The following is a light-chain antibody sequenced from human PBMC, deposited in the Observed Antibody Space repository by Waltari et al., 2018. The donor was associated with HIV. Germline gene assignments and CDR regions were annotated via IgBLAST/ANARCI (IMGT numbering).Light chain of an antibody. CDR3: SSFSSGNSLEV. CDR1: SRDVGCFNY. V-gene: IGLV2-14*01. CDR2: EVN. J-gene: IGLJ1*01. Sequence: HSALTQPASVSGSPGQTVTISCSGTSRDVGCFNYVSWYQQHPGKAPKLLIYEVNNRPSRISSRFSGSKSGNTAYLTISGLQAEDEADYYCSSFSSGNSLEVFGTGTKVTFL.